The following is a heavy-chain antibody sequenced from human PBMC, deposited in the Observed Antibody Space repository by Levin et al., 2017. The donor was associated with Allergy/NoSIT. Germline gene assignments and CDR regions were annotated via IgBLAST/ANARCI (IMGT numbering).Heavy chain of an antibody. J-gene: IGHJ4*02. D-gene: IGHD3-10*01. V-gene: IGHV2-70*11. CDR3: ARATNHYYGRGFDY. Sequence: QTLSLTCTFSGFSLPTSGMCVSWIRQPPGHALEWLARIDWDDDKYYSTSLKTRLTISRDTSKNQVVLTMTSMDPVDTATYYCARATNHYYGRGFDYWGQGTPVTVSS. CDR2: IDWDDDK. CDR1: GFSLPTSGMC.